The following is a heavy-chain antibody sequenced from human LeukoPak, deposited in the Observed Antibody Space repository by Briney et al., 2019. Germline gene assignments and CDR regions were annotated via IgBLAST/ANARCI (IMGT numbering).Heavy chain of an antibody. V-gene: IGHV3-21*01. CDR2: ISGSSSYI. CDR3: ARGVGIVGATRAYFDY. CDR1: GFTFSSYS. D-gene: IGHD1-26*01. J-gene: IGHJ4*01. Sequence: PGGSLRLSCAASGFTFSSYSMNWVRQAPGKGLEWVSSISGSSSYIYYADSLKGRFTISRDNAKNSLYLQMNSLRAEDTAVYYCARGVGIVGATRAYFDYWGQGTLVTVSS.